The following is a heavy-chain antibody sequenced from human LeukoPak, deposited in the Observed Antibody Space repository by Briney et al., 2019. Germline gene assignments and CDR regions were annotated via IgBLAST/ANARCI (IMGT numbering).Heavy chain of an antibody. Sequence: PGGSLRLSCAASGFTFSSYAMSWVRQAPGKGLEWVSAISGSGGSTYYADSVKGRFTISRDNSKNTLYLQMNSLRAEDTAVYYCAKEGDILTGYPSTFLDYWGQGTLVTVSS. CDR1: GFTFSSYA. CDR2: ISGSGGST. J-gene: IGHJ4*02. V-gene: IGHV3-23*01. CDR3: AKEGDILTGYPSTFLDY. D-gene: IGHD3-9*01.